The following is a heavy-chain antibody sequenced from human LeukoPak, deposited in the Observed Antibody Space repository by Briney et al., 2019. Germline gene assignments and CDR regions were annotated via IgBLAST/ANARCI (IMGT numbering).Heavy chain of an antibody. CDR2: IKTKTEGGTT. D-gene: IGHD1-14*01. Sequence: MPGGSLRLSCEGSGCTFSNVWMNWVRQASGKGLEWIGRIKTKTEGGTTEYAAPMKGRFTISRDDSKNTMYLQMNSLKTEDTALYYCVTRVKSTGDYWGQGTLVTVSS. J-gene: IGHJ4*02. CDR1: GCTFSNVW. V-gene: IGHV3-15*01. CDR3: VTRVKSTGDY.